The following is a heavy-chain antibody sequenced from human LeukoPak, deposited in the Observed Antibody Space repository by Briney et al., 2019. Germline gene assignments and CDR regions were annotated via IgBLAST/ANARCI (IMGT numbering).Heavy chain of an antibody. Sequence: GGSLRLSCVASGFPFRSVSMSWVRQAPGKGLEWVSSISSSSTYIYYADSVKGRFTISRDNAKNSLYLQMNSLRVEDTAVYYCARAEGSGSSFDYWGQGTLVTVSS. CDR3: ARAEGSGSSFDY. CDR2: ISSSSTYI. D-gene: IGHD3-10*01. CDR1: GFPFRSVS. V-gene: IGHV3-21*01. J-gene: IGHJ4*02.